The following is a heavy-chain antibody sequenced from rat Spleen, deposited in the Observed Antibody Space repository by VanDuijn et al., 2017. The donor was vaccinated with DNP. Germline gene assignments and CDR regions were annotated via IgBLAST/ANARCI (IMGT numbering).Heavy chain of an antibody. CDR3: ARGGRSYFDY. J-gene: IGHJ3*01. V-gene: IGHV5-27*01. CDR2: ISPSGSRT. Sequence: EVQLVESGGGLVQPGRSLKLSCVASGFTFSNYDMAWVRQAPKKGLEWVADISPSGSRTHYPDSVKGRFTISRDNAKNTLYLQMNSLRSEDTASYYCARGGRSYFDYWGQGTLVTVSS. CDR1: GFTFSNYD. D-gene: IGHD1-3*01.